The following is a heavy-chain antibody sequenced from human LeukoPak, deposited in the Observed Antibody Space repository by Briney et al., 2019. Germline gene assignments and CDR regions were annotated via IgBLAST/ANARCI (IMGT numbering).Heavy chain of an antibody. CDR3: ARGVASSSWYNYYYYYMDV. J-gene: IGHJ6*03. CDR2: MNPNSGNT. CDR1: GYTFTSYD. V-gene: IGHV1-8*01. D-gene: IGHD6-13*01. Sequence: ASVKVSCKASGYTFTSYDINWVRQATGHRLEWMGWMNPNSGNTGYAQKFQGRVTMTRNTSISTAYMELSSLRSEDTAVYYCARGVASSSWYNYYYYYMDVWGKGTTVTVSS.